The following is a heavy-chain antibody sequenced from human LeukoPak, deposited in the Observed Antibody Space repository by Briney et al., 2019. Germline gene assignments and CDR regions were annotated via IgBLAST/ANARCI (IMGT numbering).Heavy chain of an antibody. CDR1: GFTFSNSA. Sequence: GGSLRLSCAASGFTFSNSAVSWVRQAPGKGLEWVSGISGSGGITYFADSVKGRFTISRDNSKNTVYLQINSLRAEDTALYYCAKTRAGNSSGRDPGWPMDYWGQGTLVTVSS. CDR3: AKTRAGNSSGRDPGWPMDY. D-gene: IGHD3-22*01. CDR2: ISGSGGIT. V-gene: IGHV3-23*01. J-gene: IGHJ4*02.